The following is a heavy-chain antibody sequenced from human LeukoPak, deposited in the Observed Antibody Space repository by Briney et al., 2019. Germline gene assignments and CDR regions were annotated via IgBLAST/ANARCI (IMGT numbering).Heavy chain of an antibody. J-gene: IGHJ5*02. V-gene: IGHV3-7*01. D-gene: IGHD6-13*01. CDR3: ARAKRQQLVLGNWFDP. CDR1: GFTFSSYW. CDR2: IKQDGSEK. Sequence: GGSLRLSCAASGFTFSSYWMSWVRQAPGKGLEWVANIKQDGSEKYYVDSVKGRFTISRDNAKNSLYLQVNSLRAEDTAVYYCARAKRQQLVLGNWFDPWGQGTLVTVSS.